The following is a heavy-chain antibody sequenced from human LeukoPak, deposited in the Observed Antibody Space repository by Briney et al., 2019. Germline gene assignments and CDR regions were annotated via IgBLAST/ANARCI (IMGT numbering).Heavy chain of an antibody. Sequence: SETLSLTCAVYGGSFSGYYWSWIRQPPGKGLEWIGEINHSGSTNYNPSLESRVTISVDTSKNQFSLKLSSVTAADTAVYYCARAFAAAVVVAAPDYWGQGTLVTVSS. V-gene: IGHV4-34*01. CDR1: GGSFSGYY. D-gene: IGHD2-15*01. CDR2: INHSGST. CDR3: ARAFAAAVVVAAPDY. J-gene: IGHJ4*02.